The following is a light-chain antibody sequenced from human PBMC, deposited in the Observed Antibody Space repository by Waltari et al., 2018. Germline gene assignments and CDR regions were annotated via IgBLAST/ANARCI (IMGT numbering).Light chain of an antibody. J-gene: IGKJ1*01. CDR2: AAS. CDR3: QQTYNSPPWT. CDR1: QSISTY. V-gene: IGKV1-39*01. Sequence: DIQMTQSPASLSASVGDRVTINCRASQSISTYLNWYQQKPGKAPKLLNFAASSLQSGVPSRFSGSGSETDFTLTIRSLQPEDFATYYCQQTYNSPPWTFGQGTKVEIK.